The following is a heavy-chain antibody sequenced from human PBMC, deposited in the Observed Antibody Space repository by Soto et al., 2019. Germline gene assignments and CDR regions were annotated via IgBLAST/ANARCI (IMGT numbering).Heavy chain of an antibody. D-gene: IGHD1-1*01. J-gene: IGHJ3*02. CDR3: AAERPLGREERAFDI. CDR2: IVVGSGNT. V-gene: IGHV1-58*01. CDR1: GFTFTSSA. Sequence: SVKVSCKASGFTFTSSAVQWVRQARGQRLEWIGWIVVGSGNTNYAQKFQERVTITRDMSTSTAYMELSSLRFEDTAVYYCAAERPLGREERAFDIWGQGTMVTVSS.